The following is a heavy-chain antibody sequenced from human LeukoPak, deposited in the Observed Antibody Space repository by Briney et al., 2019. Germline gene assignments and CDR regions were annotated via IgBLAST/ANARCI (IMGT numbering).Heavy chain of an antibody. CDR3: ARQTGSRLFILP. J-gene: IGHJ4*02. CDR1: GVSISSSNSY. V-gene: IGHV4-39*01. CDR2: IYYSGNT. Sequence: SETLSFTSTVSGVSISSSNSYWGGIRQPPGKGLEWIGSIYYSGNTYYNASLKSQVSISIETPKTQFSLRLTSLPAADTAVYYCARQTGSRLFILPGGQGTLVTASS. D-gene: IGHD3/OR15-3a*01.